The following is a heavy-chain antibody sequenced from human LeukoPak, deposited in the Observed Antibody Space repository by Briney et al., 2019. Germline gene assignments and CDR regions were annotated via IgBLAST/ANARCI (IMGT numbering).Heavy chain of an antibody. Sequence: PGGSLRLSCEASRFIFSSYSMNWVRQAPGKGLEWLSYISESSSHRYYADSVKGRFTISRDNAKNSLYLQMNSLRAEDTAVYYCARDSAYSYGPRLVDYWGQGTLVTVSS. V-gene: IGHV3-21*04. CDR3: ARDSAYSYGPRLVDY. CDR2: ISESSSHR. D-gene: IGHD5-18*01. J-gene: IGHJ4*02. CDR1: RFIFSSYS.